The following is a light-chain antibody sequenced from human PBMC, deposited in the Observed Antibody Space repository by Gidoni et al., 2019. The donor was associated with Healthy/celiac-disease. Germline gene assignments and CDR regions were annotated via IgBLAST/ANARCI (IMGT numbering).Light chain of an antibody. J-gene: IGKJ1*01. CDR1: QSVSSSY. Sequence: EIVFTQSPGTLSLSPGERATLSCRSSQSVSSSYLAWYQQKPGQAPRLLLYGASSRANGIPDRFSGRGSGKDFTLNISRMEPEDFEGDYCQQYEAFGQGTKVEIK. CDR2: GAS. CDR3: QQYEA. V-gene: IGKV3-20*01.